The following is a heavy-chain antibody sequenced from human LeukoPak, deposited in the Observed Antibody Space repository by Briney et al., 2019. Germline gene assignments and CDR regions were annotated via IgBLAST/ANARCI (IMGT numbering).Heavy chain of an antibody. V-gene: IGHV5-51*01. J-gene: IGHJ3*02. CDR3: ARLNCGGDCEGGQDAFDI. CDR2: IYPGDSDT. Sequence: GESLKISCKGSGYSFTSYWIGWVRQMPGKGLEWMGIIYPGDSDTRYSPSFQGQVTISADKSISTAYLQWSSLKASDTAMYYCARLNCGGDCEGGQDAFDIWGQGTMVTVSS. CDR1: GYSFTSYW. D-gene: IGHD2-21*02.